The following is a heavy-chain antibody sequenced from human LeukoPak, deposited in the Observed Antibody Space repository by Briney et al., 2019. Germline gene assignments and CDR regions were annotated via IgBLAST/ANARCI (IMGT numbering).Heavy chain of an antibody. Sequence: GESLKISCKGSGDTFTNHWIGWVRQMPGKGLEWMGIIYPGDSDTRYSPSFQGQVTISADRSISTAYLQWTSLKASDTAIYYCTRLVDPPEYFQHWGQGTLVTVSS. CDR1: GDTFTNHW. CDR3: TRLVDPPEYFQH. J-gene: IGHJ1*01. CDR2: IYPGDSDT. V-gene: IGHV5-51*01.